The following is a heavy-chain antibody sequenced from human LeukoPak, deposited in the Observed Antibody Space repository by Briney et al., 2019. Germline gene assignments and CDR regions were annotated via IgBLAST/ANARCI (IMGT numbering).Heavy chain of an antibody. V-gene: IGHV3-53*01. CDR3: AKDYSSGTYFDS. D-gene: IGHD3-22*01. CDR1: GLTVSSSY. CDR2: IYNDGST. Sequence: PGGSLRLSCAASGLTVSSSYMSWVRQAPGKGLEWVSIIYNDGSTYYADSMKGRFTISRDNSKNTLYLQMSSLRAEDTAIYYCAKDYSSGTYFDSWGQGTLVTVSS. J-gene: IGHJ4*02.